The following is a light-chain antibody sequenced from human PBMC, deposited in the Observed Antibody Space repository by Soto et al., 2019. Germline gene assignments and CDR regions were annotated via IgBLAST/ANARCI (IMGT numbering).Light chain of an antibody. Sequence: QSVLTQPASVSGSPGRSITISCTGPSSDVGTYKYVSWYQQHPGKAPKILIYEVSNRPSGVSNRFSASKSGNTASLTISGLQAEDEADYFCTSYISSSTPYVFGTGTKLTVL. CDR3: TSYISSSTPYV. CDR2: EVS. CDR1: SSDVGTYKY. J-gene: IGLJ1*01. V-gene: IGLV2-14*01.